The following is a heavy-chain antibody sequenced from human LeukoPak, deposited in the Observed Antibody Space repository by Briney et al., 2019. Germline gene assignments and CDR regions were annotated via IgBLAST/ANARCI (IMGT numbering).Heavy chain of an antibody. D-gene: IGHD3-10*01. CDR2: IYSGNSDT. CDR3: SRHGHYYGSGSYPYNSFDP. V-gene: IGHV5-51*01. CDR1: GFHFNSYW. J-gene: IGHJ5*02. Sequence: GGSLKISFKGSGFHFNSYWIGWVCPAPGKGLEWRGIIYSGNSDTRYRPSFQGQVTIPPAKSINTTYRMCNSLHAPDRAMYYFSRHGHYYGSGSYPYNSFDPWGQGTLVTVSS.